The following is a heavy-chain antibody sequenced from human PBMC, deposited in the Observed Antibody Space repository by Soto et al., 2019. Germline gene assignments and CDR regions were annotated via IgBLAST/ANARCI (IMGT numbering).Heavy chain of an antibody. CDR3: ASGKSGSYDY. J-gene: IGHJ4*02. CDR2: ISGGSTYI. CDR1: GFTFSSYA. Sequence: EVQLVESGGGLVKPGGSLRLSCAASGFTFSSYALNWVRQAPGKGLDWDSSISGGSTYIYHADSVKGRFTISRDNAKNALYVQKNSLRVEDTAVYFCASGKSGSYDYWGQGTLVTVSS. V-gene: IGHV3-21*01. D-gene: IGHD1-26*01.